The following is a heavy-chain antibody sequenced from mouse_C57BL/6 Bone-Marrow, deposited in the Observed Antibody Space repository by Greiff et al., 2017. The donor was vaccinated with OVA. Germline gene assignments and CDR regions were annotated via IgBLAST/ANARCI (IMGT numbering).Heavy chain of an antibody. CDR3: ARPGFRTVVATRFAY. D-gene: IGHD1-1*01. V-gene: IGHV1-85*01. CDR2: IYPRDGST. Sequence: QVQLQQSGPELVKPGASVKLSCKASGYTFTSYDINWVKQRPGQGLEWIGWIYPRDGSTKYNEKFKGKATLTVDPSSSTAYMELHSLTSEDSAVYFCARPGFRTVVATRFAYWGQGTLVTVSA. CDR1: GYTFTSYD. J-gene: IGHJ3*01.